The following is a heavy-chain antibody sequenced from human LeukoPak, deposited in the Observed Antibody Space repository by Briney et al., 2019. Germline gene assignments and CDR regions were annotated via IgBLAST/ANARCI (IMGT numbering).Heavy chain of an antibody. V-gene: IGHV4-39*01. Sequence: PSETLSLTCTVSGDSIGSTNYYWGWIRQPPGKGLEWIGSIYYSGTTYCNPSLKSRVTISVDTSKNQFSLRLNSVTAADTAVYYCARLISGSFLDFDYWGQGTLVTVSS. CDR2: IYYSGTT. CDR1: GDSIGSTNYY. D-gene: IGHD1-26*01. CDR3: ARLISGSFLDFDY. J-gene: IGHJ4*02.